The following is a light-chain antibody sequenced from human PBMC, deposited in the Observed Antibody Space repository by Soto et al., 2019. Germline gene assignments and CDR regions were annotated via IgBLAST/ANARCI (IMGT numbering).Light chain of an antibody. J-gene: IGLJ3*02. CDR2: EGS. CDR1: SSDVGSYNL. CDR3: CSYAGSSTWV. Sequence: QSALTQPASVSGSPGQSITISCTGTSSDVGSYNLVSWYQQHPGKAPKLMIYEGSKRPSGVSNRFSGSKSCNTASLTISGLQAEDEADDYCCSYAGSSTWVFGGGTKLTVL. V-gene: IGLV2-23*01.